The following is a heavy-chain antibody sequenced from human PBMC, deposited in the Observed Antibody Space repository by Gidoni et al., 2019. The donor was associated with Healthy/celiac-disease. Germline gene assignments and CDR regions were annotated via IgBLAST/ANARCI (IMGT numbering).Heavy chain of an antibody. CDR3: AKTRTSHYYDSSGYWGIDY. CDR1: GFTFRSHA. CDR2: ISGSGGST. D-gene: IGHD3-22*01. Sequence: EVQLLESGGGLVQPGGSLRLSCAASGFTFRSHAMSWVRQAPGKGLEWVSAISGSGGSTYYADSVKGRFTISRDNSKNTLYLQMNSLRAEDTAVYYCAKTRTSHYYDSSGYWGIDYWGQGTLVTVSS. V-gene: IGHV3-23*01. J-gene: IGHJ4*02.